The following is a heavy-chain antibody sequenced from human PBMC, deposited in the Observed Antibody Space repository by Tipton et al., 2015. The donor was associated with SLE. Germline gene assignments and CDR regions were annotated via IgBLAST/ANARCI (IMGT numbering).Heavy chain of an antibody. V-gene: IGHV3-23*01. CDR2: ISGSGGST. CDR3: AKGGGYYDFWSPYPDAFDI. Sequence: SLRLSCAASGFTFSSYAMSWVRQAPGKGLEWVSAISGSGGSTHYADSVKGRFTISRDNSKNTLYLQMNSLRAEDTAVYYCAKGGGYYDFWSPYPDAFDIWGQGTTVTVSS. D-gene: IGHD3-3*01. CDR1: GFTFSSYA. J-gene: IGHJ3*02.